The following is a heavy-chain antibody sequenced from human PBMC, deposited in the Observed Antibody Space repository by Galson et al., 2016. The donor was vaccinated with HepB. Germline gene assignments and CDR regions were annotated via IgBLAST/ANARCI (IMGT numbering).Heavy chain of an antibody. J-gene: IGHJ4*02. CDR3: VKDHSDFWSGYRTDNYFDY. CDR1: GFIFSSYA. D-gene: IGHD3-3*01. V-gene: IGHV3-64D*09. Sequence: SLRLSCAASGFIFSSYAMHWVRQAPGKGLEYVSGINGGGGNTYYTDSVKGRFTISKDNSKNKLFLQMSSLRPEDTAVFFCVKDHSDFWSGYRTDNYFDYWGQGTLVTVSS. CDR2: INGGGGNT.